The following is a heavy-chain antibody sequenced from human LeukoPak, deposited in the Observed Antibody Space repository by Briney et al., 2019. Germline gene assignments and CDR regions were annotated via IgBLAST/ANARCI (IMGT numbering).Heavy chain of an antibody. CDR1: GYTFTSYG. CDR2: ISAYNGNT. J-gene: IGHJ3*02. V-gene: IGHV1-18*01. Sequence: ASVKVSCKASGYTFTSYGISWVRQAPGQGLEWMGWISAYNGNTDYAQKFQGRVTMTTDTSTSTAYMELRSLRSDDTAVYYCVRDRPPNDAFDIWGQGTMVTVSS. CDR3: VRDRPPNDAFDI.